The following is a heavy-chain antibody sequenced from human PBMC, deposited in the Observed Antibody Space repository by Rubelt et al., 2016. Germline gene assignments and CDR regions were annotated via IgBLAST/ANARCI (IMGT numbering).Heavy chain of an antibody. J-gene: IGHJ4*02. D-gene: IGHD4-11*01. V-gene: IGHV4-30-4*07. CDR3: ARGGTTVTTFGY. CDR2: IYYSGST. CDR1: GGSISSGGYS. Sequence: QVQLQESGPGLVKPSQTLSLTCAVSGGSISSGGYSWSWIRQPPGKGLEWIGYIYYSGSTYYNPSLKGRVTISVDTSQNQFSLKVSSVTAADTAVYYCARGGTTVTTFGYWGQGTLVTVSS.